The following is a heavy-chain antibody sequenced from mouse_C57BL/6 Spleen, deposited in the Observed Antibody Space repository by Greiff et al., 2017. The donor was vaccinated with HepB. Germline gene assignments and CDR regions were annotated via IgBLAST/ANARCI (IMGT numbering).Heavy chain of an antibody. CDR1: GFTFSSYA. D-gene: IGHD1-1*01. V-gene: IGHV5-9-1*02. CDR2: ISSGGDYI. J-gene: IGHJ4*01. Sequence: DVKLVESGEGLVKPGGSLKLSCAASGFTFSSYAMSWVRQTPEKRLEWVAYISSGGDYIYYADTVKGRFTITRDNARNTMYLQMSSLKSEDTAMYYCRRGITTVVEGYYAMDYWGQGTSVTVSS. CDR3: RRGITTVVEGYYAMDY.